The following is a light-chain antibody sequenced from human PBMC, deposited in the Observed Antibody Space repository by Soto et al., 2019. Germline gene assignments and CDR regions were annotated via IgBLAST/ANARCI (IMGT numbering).Light chain of an antibody. V-gene: IGLV2-14*01. J-gene: IGLJ1*01. CDR2: DVS. CDR3: SSHTSSSTSYV. CDR1: SSDVGGYNY. Sequence: QSALTQPASVSGFPGQSITISCTGTSSDVGGYNYVSWYQQHPGKAPKLMIYDVSNRPSGVSNRFSGSKSANTASLTISGLQAEDEADYYCSSHTSSSTSYVFGTGTKLTVL.